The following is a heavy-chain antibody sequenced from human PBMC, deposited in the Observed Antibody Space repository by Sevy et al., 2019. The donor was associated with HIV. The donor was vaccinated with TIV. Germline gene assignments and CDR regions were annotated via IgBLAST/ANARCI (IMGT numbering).Heavy chain of an antibody. Sequence: GGSLRLSCAASGFTFSSYGMHWVRQAPGKGLEWVAVISYDGSNKYYADSVKGRFTISRDNSKNTLYLQMNSLRAEDTAVYYCAKDQLPPYYYDSSGYVRDYFDYWGQGTLVTVSS. CDR1: GFTFSSYG. D-gene: IGHD3-22*01. CDR3: AKDQLPPYYYDSSGYVRDYFDY. J-gene: IGHJ4*02. V-gene: IGHV3-30*18. CDR2: ISYDGSNK.